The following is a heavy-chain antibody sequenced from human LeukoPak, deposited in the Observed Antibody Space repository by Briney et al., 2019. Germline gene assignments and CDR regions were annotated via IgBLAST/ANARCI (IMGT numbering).Heavy chain of an antibody. Sequence: SETLSPTCTVSGGSISSGSYYWSWIRQPAGKGLEWIGRIYTSGSTNYNPSLKSRVIISVDTSKNQFSLKLSSVTAADTAVYYCAREHYYDSSGPGGSDAFDIWGQGTMVTVSS. CDR1: GGSISSGSYY. V-gene: IGHV4-61*02. D-gene: IGHD3-22*01. J-gene: IGHJ3*02. CDR3: AREHYYDSSGPGGSDAFDI. CDR2: IYTSGST.